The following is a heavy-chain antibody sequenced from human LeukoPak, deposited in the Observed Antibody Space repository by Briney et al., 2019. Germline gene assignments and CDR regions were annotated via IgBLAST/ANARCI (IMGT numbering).Heavy chain of an antibody. J-gene: IGHJ4*02. CDR2: ISYRATT. Sequence: PSETLSLTCTVSGGSINSYYWRWIRQPPGKGLDRIGYISYRATTNYNPSLASRVTISVDTSKSQFSLNLSSVTAADTAVYYCARGPAGEFYYWGQGTLVTVSS. CDR1: GGSINSYY. V-gene: IGHV4-59*01. CDR3: ARGPAGEFYY.